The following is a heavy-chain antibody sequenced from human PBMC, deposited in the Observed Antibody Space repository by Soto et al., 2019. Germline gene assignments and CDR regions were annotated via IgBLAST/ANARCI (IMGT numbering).Heavy chain of an antibody. CDR2: IESKSDGGTT. J-gene: IGHJ4*02. D-gene: IGHD3-10*01. CDR3: ITEDGCYYDTRTYYCPDY. Sequence: GGSLRLSCEASGFIFKNAWMSWVRQAPGKGLEWVGHIESKSDGGTTDYATPVKGRFIISRDDSKNTLYLQMNSLQTDDTGVYYYITEDGCYYDTRTYYCPDYWGQGTQATVSS. V-gene: IGHV3-15*04. CDR1: GFIFKNAW.